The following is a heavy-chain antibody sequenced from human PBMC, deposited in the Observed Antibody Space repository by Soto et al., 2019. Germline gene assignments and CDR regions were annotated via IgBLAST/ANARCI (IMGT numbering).Heavy chain of an antibody. D-gene: IGHD1-1*01. V-gene: IGHV3-74*01. CDR1: GFTFSMYW. Sequence: WGSLRLSCAASGFTFSMYWMHWVRQVPGKGPEWVSRINDDGISTNYADSVKGRFTISRDNAKNTLYLQMNALRVEDTAVYYCTRGPRSTSTGTGAFWGQGTLVTVSS. CDR2: INDDGIST. CDR3: TRGPRSTSTGTGAF. J-gene: IGHJ4*02.